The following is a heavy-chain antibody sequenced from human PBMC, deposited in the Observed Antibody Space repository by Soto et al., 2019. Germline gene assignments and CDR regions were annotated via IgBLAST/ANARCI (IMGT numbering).Heavy chain of an antibody. CDR2: VYYSGST. Sequence: KASETLSLTCTVSGGSISSGDYYWSWIRQPPGKGLEWIGYVYYSGSTYYNPSLKSRVTISVDTSKNQFSLKLSSVTAADTAVYYCARDQSDEYSSPNGMDVWGQGTTVTVSS. D-gene: IGHD6-6*01. J-gene: IGHJ6*02. CDR1: GGSISSGDYY. V-gene: IGHV4-30-4*01. CDR3: ARDQSDEYSSPNGMDV.